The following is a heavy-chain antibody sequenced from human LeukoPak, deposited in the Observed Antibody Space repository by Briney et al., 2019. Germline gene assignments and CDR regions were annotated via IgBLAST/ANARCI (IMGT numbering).Heavy chain of an antibody. V-gene: IGHV1-2*02. D-gene: IGHD3-3*01. CDR3: ARSGFWSGYYPIDY. CDR2: INPNSGGT. Sequence: ASVKVSCKASGYTFTGYYMHWVRRAPGQGLEWMGWINPNSGGTNYAQKFQGRVTMTRDTSISTAYMELSRLRSDDTAVYYCARSGFWSGYYPIDYWGQGTLVTVSS. CDR1: GYTFTGYY. J-gene: IGHJ4*02.